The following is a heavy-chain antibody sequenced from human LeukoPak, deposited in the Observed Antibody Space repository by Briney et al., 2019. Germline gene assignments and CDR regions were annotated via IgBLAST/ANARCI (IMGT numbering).Heavy chain of an antibody. J-gene: IGHJ4*02. CDR1: GFTFSSYA. V-gene: IGHV3-23*01. D-gene: IGHD3-22*01. CDR2: ISSTGSST. CDR3: APIYYPSLGY. Sequence: GGSLRLSCAASGFTFSSYAMSWVRQAPGKGLEWVSAISSTGSSTYYADSVKGRFTISRDNSQNTLYLQMNSLRAEDTAVYYCAPIYYPSLGYWGQGTLVTVSS.